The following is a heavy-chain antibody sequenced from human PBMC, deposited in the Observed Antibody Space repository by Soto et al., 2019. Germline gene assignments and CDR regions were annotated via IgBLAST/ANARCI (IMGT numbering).Heavy chain of an antibody. CDR3: ARAASTMIVVVITPLDY. CDR1: GFNFSSYS. Sequence: GGSLRLSCVASGFNFSSYSMNWVRQAPGKGLEWVSSISSSSSYIYYADSVKGRFTISRDNAKNSLYLQMNSLRAEDTAVYYCARAASTMIVVVITPLDYWGQGTLVSVSS. D-gene: IGHD3-22*01. V-gene: IGHV3-21*01. J-gene: IGHJ4*02. CDR2: ISSSSSYI.